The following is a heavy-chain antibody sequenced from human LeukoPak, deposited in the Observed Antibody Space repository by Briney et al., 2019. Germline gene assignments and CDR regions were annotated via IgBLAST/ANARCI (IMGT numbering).Heavy chain of an antibody. CDR3: ARRSGYLDY. V-gene: IGHV4-34*01. CDR1: GGSFSGYY. Sequence: PSETLSLTCAVYGGSFSGYYWSWIRQPPGKGLEWIGEINHSGSTNYNPSLKSRVTISVDTSKNQFSLKLSSVTAADTAVYYCARRSGYLDYWGQGTLVTVSS. D-gene: IGHD3-22*01. J-gene: IGHJ4*02. CDR2: INHSGST.